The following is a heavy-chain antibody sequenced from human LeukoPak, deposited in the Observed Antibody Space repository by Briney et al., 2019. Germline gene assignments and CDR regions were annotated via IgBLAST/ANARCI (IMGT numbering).Heavy chain of an antibody. J-gene: IGHJ3*02. V-gene: IGHV4-39*01. D-gene: IGHD4-23*01. CDR3: ARRGNSDAFDI. CDR1: GFTFSSYSMN. Sequence: SGGSLRLSCAASGFTFSSYSMNWVRQAPGKGLEWIGSIYYSGSTYCNPSLKSRVTISVDTSKNQFSLKLSSVTAADTAVYYCARRGNSDAFDIWGQGTMVTVSS. CDR2: IYYSGST.